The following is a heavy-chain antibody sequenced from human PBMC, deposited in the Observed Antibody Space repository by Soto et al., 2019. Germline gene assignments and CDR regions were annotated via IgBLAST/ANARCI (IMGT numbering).Heavy chain of an antibody. D-gene: IGHD3-22*01. CDR3: ARGLDYDSSGYYLDF. Sequence: GGSLRLSWAASECTFSAYGMHWVRQAPVKGLEWVAFIQYHGINKDYADSVKGRFTISRDNSRNTLYLQMNSLRAEDTAVYYCARGLDYDSSGYYLDFWGQGALLTVSS. CDR1: ECTFSAYG. V-gene: IGHV3-30*02. CDR2: IQYHGINK. J-gene: IGHJ4*02.